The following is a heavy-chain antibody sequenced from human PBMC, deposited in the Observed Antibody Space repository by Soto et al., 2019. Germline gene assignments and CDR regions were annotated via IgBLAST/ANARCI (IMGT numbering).Heavy chain of an antibody. CDR1: GYSFTSYW. Sequence: GESLKISCKGSGYSFTSYWIGWVRQMPGKGLEWMGIVYPGDSDTRYSPSFQGQVTISADKPISTAYLQWSSLKASDTAMYYCGRHARVGGVITLFDYWGQGTLVTVSS. J-gene: IGHJ4*02. V-gene: IGHV5-51*01. CDR3: GRHARVGGVITLFDY. D-gene: IGHD3-10*01. CDR2: VYPGDSDT.